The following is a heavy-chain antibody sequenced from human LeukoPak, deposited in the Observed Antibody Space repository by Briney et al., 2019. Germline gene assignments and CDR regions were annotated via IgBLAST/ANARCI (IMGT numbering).Heavy chain of an antibody. CDR1: GYTFTSYY. D-gene: IGHD5-24*01. V-gene: IGHV1-46*01. CDR2: ITPSGGST. CDR3: ARVEMATINGMDV. Sequence: ASVKVSCKASGYTFTSYYMHWVRQAPGQGLEWMGIITPSGGSTNYAQTFQGRVTMTRDTSTTTVYMELSSLRSEDTAVYYCARVEMATINGMDVWGQGTTVTVSS. J-gene: IGHJ6*02.